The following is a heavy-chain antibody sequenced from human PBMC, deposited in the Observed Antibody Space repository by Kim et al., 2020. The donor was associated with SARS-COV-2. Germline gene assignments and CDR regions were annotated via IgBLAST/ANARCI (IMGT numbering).Heavy chain of an antibody. J-gene: IGHJ6*02. Sequence: ASVKVSCKASGYTFTGYYMHWVRQAPGQGLEWMGRINPNSGGTNYAQKFQGRVTMTRDTSISTAYMELSRLRSDDTAVYYCARDPYSSSSVKVWYGMDVWGQGTTVTVSS. CDR3: ARDPYSSSSVKVWYGMDV. CDR1: GYTFTGYY. CDR2: INPNSGGT. V-gene: IGHV1-2*06. D-gene: IGHD6-6*01.